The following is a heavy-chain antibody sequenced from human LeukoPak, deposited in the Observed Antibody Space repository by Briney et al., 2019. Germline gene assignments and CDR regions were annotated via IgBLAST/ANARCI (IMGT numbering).Heavy chain of an antibody. CDR3: ATLGSDGSGSYYNENWFDP. V-gene: IGHV1-24*01. CDR2: FDPEDGET. Sequence: ASVKVSCKVSGHTLTELCIHWVRRAPGKGLEWMGGFDPEDGETIYAQRFQGRVTMTKDTSTDTAFMELSSLRSEDTAVYYCATLGSDGSGSYYNENWFDPWGQGTLVTVSS. J-gene: IGHJ5*02. CDR1: GHTLTELC. D-gene: IGHD3-10*01.